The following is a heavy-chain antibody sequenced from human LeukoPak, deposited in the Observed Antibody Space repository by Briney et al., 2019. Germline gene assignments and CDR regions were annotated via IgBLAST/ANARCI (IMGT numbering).Heavy chain of an antibody. CDR2: ISSSISYI. D-gene: IGHD3-3*01. CDR3: ARDAHYDFWSGYYSTWPLGY. CDR1: GFTISTYS. V-gene: IGHV3-21*01. J-gene: IGHJ4*02. Sequence: GGSLRLSCAASGFTISTYSINWVRQAPGKGLEWVSSISSSISYIYYADSVKGRFTISRDNAKNSLYLQMNSLRAEDTAVYYCARDAHYDFWSGYYSTWPLGYWGQGTLVTVSS.